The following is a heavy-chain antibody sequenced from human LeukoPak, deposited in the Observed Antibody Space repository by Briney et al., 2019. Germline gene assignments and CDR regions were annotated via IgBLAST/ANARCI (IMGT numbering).Heavy chain of an antibody. CDR2: IYYSGRT. CDR3: ARIVHRSGGSCYSADV. V-gene: IGHV4-59*01. J-gene: IGHJ6*02. D-gene: IGHD2-15*01. CDR1: AGSIAFNY. Sequence: SEPLSLTCTVAAGSIAFNYWGWIRQPPGKGLGWSGSIYYSGRTNYNPSLTSRVTISVDTSKNQFSLKLSSVTAADTAVYYCARIVHRSGGSCYSADVWGQGTTVTVSS.